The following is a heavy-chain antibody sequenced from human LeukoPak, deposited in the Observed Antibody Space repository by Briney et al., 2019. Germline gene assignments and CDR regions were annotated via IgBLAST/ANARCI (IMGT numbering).Heavy chain of an antibody. CDR1: GGSISSSNW. V-gene: IGHV4-4*02. J-gene: IGHJ4*02. CDR3: ARDFRRGYCSGGSCDQGFDY. D-gene: IGHD2-15*01. Sequence: SETLSLTCAVSGGSISSSNWWSWVRQPPGKGLERIGEIYHSGSTNYNPSLKSRVTISVDKSKNQFSLKLSSVTAADTAVYYCARDFRRGYCSGGSCDQGFDYWGQGTLVTVSS. CDR2: IYHSGST.